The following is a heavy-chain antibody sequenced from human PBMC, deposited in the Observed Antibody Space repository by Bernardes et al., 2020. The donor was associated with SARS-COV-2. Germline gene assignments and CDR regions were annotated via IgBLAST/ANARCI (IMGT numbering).Heavy chain of an antibody. CDR2: IYYSGST. V-gene: IGHV4-39*01. CDR3: ARQRYSSSLFDY. J-gene: IGHJ4*02. Sequence: SETLSLTCTVSGGSISSSSYYWGWIRQPKGKGLEWIVSIYYSGSTYYNPSLKSRVTISVDTSKNQFSLKLSSVTAADTAVYYCARQRYSSSLFDYWGQGTLVTVSS. D-gene: IGHD6-13*01. CDR1: GGSISSSSYY.